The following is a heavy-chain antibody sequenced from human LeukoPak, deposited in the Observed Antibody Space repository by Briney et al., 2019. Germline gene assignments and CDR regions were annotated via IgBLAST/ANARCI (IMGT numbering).Heavy chain of an antibody. Sequence: PGGSLRLSCAASGFTFSSYWMSWVRQAPGKGLEWVANIKQDGSEKYYVDSVKGRFTISRDNAKNSLYLQMNSLRAEDTAVYYCARDSASMLRFLEWSPNAFDIWGQGTMVTVSS. CDR1: GFTFSSYW. CDR2: IKQDGSEK. D-gene: IGHD3-3*01. V-gene: IGHV3-7*03. CDR3: ARDSASMLRFLEWSPNAFDI. J-gene: IGHJ3*02.